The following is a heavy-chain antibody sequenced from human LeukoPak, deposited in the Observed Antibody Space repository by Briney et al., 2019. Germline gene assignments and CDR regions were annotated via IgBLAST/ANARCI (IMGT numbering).Heavy chain of an antibody. Sequence: ASVKVSCKASGYTFTSYDINWVRQATGQGLEWMGWMNPNSGNTGYAQKFQGRVTMTRDTSISTAYMELSRLRSDDTAVYYCARDREYVDIVATIMQSPDYWGQGTLVTVSS. V-gene: IGHV1-8*01. CDR2: MNPNSGNT. J-gene: IGHJ4*02. CDR1: GYTFTSYD. D-gene: IGHD5-12*01. CDR3: ARDREYVDIVATIMQSPDY.